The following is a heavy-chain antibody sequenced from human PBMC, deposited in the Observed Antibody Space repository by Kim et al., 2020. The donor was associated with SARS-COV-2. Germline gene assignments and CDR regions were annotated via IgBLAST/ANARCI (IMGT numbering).Heavy chain of an antibody. J-gene: IGHJ6*02. Sequence: GRFTISRDNSKNTLYLQMNSLRAEDTAVYYCAGKERGYSYGYYYYYGMDVWGQGTTVTVSS. D-gene: IGHD5-18*01. V-gene: IGHV3-53*01. CDR3: AGKERGYSYGYYYYYGMDV.